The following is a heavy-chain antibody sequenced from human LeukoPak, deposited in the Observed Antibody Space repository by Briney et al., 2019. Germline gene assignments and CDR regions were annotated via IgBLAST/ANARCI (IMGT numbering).Heavy chain of an antibody. J-gene: IGHJ4*02. V-gene: IGHV1-46*01. CDR3: ARGAYYDSSGYYYFSPSFLY. CDR2: INPSGGST. Sequence: ASVKVSCKASGYTFTGYYMHWVRQAPGQGLEWMGIINPSGGSTSYAQKFQGRVTMTRDTSTSTVYMELSSLRSEDTAVYYCARGAYYDSSGYYYFSPSFLYWGQGTLVTVSS. D-gene: IGHD3-22*01. CDR1: GYTFTGYY.